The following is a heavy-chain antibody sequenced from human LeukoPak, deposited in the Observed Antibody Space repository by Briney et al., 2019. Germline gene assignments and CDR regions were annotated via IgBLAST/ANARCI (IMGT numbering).Heavy chain of an antibody. CDR3: ARSGYYDSSGYLDAFDI. CDR1: GGSISSYY. D-gene: IGHD3-22*01. V-gene: IGHV4-59*08. J-gene: IGHJ3*02. CDR2: IYYSGST. Sequence: SETLSLTCTVSGGSISSYYWSWIRQPPGKGLEWIGNIYYSGSTNYNPSLKSRVTISVDTSKNQFSLKLSSVTAADTAVYYCARSGYYDSSGYLDAFDIWGQGTMVTVSS.